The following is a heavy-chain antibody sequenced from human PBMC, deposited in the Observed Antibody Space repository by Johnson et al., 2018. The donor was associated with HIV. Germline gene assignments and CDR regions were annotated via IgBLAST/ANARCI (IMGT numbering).Heavy chain of an antibody. Sequence: VQLVESGGGLIQPGGSLRLSCAASGFTVSSNYMSWVRQAPGKGLEWVSSIGGSGTNTYYADSVKGRFTISRDNAKNSLYLQMNSLRAEDTAVYYCARAPHDAFDVWGQGTMVTVSS. CDR3: ARAPHDAFDV. CDR2: IGGSGTNT. V-gene: IGHV3-53*01. CDR1: GFTVSSNY. J-gene: IGHJ3*01.